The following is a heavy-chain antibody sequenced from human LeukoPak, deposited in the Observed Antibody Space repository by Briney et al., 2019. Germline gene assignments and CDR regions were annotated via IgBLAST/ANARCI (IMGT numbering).Heavy chain of an antibody. CDR1: GFTVNGNY. J-gene: IGHJ4*02. D-gene: IGHD3-10*01. V-gene: IGHV3-53*01. CDR3: ARVGHYGSGSCFES. Sequence: GRSLRLSCVASGFTVNGNYMSWVRHAPGKGLEWVSVIYSGGTTYYADSVKGRFTISRDNSKNTLYLQMNSLRAEDTAVYYCARVGHYGSGSCFESWGQGTLVTVSS. CDR2: IYSGGTT.